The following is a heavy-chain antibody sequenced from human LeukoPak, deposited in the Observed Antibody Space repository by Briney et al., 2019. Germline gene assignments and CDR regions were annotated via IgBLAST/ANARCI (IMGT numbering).Heavy chain of an antibody. CDR2: ISSNGGST. V-gene: IGHV3-64D*06. CDR3: VKGDILTGYYSPGP. CDR1: GFTFNNYA. J-gene: IGHJ5*02. Sequence: GGSLRLSCAASGFTFNNYAMTWVRQAPGKGLECVSGISSNGGSTYYADSVKGRFTISRDNSKNTLYLQMSSPRTEDTAVYYCVKGDILTGYYSPGPWGQGTLVTVSS. D-gene: IGHD3-9*01.